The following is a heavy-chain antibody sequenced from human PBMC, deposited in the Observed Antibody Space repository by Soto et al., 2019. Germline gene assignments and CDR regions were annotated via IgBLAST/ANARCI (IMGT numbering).Heavy chain of an antibody. CDR3: ARDGEWLRSPGAFDI. J-gene: IGHJ3*02. CDR1: GYTFTGYY. V-gene: IGHV1-2*04. CDR2: INPNSGGT. Sequence: ASVKVSCKASGYTFTGYYMHWVRQAPGQGLEWMGWINPNSGGTNYAQKFQGWVTMTRDTSISTAYMELSRLRSDDTAVYYCARDGEWLRSPGAFDIWGQGTMVTVSS. D-gene: IGHD5-12*01.